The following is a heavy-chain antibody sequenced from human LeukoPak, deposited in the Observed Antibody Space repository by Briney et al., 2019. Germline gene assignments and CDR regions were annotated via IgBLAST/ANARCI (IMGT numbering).Heavy chain of an antibody. J-gene: IGHJ4*02. CDR1: GGSISSSSYY. D-gene: IGHD1-26*01. Sequence: PSETLSLTCTVSGGSISSSSYYWGWIRQPPGKGLEWIGSIDYSGSTYYNPSLKSRVTISVDTSKNQFSLKLSSVTAADTAVYYCARSRYSGSYYWGQGTLVTVSS. V-gene: IGHV4-39*01. CDR3: ARSRYSGSYY. CDR2: IDYSGST.